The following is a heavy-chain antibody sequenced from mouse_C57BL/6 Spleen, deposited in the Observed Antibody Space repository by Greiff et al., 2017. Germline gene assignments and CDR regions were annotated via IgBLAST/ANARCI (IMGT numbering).Heavy chain of an antibody. J-gene: IGHJ4*01. CDR2: INPNNGGT. V-gene: IGHV1-22*01. CDR3: AIRDPYAMDY. CDR1: GYTFTDYN. Sequence: EVKLVESGPELVKPGASVKMSCKASGYTFTDYNMHWVKQSHGKSLEWIGYINPNNGGTSYNQKFKGKATLTVNKSSSTAYMELRSLTSEDSAVYYCAIRDPYAMDYWGQGTSVTVSS.